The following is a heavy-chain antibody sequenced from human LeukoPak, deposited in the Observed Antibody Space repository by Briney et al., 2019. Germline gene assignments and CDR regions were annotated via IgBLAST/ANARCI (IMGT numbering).Heavy chain of an antibody. V-gene: IGHV4-31*03. CDR2: IHHSGDT. Sequence: SETLSLTCTVSGGSISSSGYHWSWIRQPPGKGLEWIAYIHHSGDTSYNPSLKGRLSISVGTSNNQFSLRLSSVTAADTAMYYCARDSRDYGSGSYWDVWGQGTTVTVSS. CDR1: GGSISSSGYH. J-gene: IGHJ6*02. CDR3: ARDSRDYGSGSYWDV. D-gene: IGHD3-10*01.